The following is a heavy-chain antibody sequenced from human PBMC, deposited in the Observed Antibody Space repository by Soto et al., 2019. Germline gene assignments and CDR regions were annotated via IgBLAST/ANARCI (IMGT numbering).Heavy chain of an antibody. CDR2: IYYSGST. CDR1: GGSISSGDYY. CDR3: ARGSHDYGDQSRRAYYYYGMDV. Sequence: KASETLSLTCTVSGGSISSGDYYWSWIRQPPGKGLEWIGYIYYSGSTYYNPSLKSRVTISVDTSKNQFSLKLSSVTAADTAVYYCARGSHDYGDQSRRAYYYYGMDVWGQGTTVTVSS. V-gene: IGHV4-30-4*01. J-gene: IGHJ6*02. D-gene: IGHD4-17*01.